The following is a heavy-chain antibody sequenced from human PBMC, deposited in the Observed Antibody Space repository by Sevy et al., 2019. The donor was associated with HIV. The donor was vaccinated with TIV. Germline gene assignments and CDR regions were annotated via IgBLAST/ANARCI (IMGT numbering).Heavy chain of an antibody. V-gene: IGHV3-23*01. Sequence: GGSLRLSCAASGFTFSSYAMSWVRQAPGKGLEWVSAISGSGGSTYYADSVKGRFTISRDNSKNTLYLQMNSLRAEDTAVYYCAKGGRIAAAGGRDYFDYWGQGTLVTVSS. D-gene: IGHD6-13*01. CDR3: AKGGRIAAAGGRDYFDY. J-gene: IGHJ4*02. CDR1: GFTFSSYA. CDR2: ISGSGGST.